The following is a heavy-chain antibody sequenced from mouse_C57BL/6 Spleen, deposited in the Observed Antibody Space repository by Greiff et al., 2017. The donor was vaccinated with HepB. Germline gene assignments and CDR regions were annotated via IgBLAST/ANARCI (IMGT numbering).Heavy chain of an antibody. Sequence: EVKVVESGGGLVKPGGSLKLSCAASGFTFSSYTMSWVRQTPEKRLEWVATISGGGGNTYYPDSVKGRFTISRDNAKNTLYLQMSSLRSEDTALYYCARRGYSAMDYWGQGTSVTVSS. CDR3: ARRGYSAMDY. J-gene: IGHJ4*01. V-gene: IGHV5-9*01. CDR1: GFTFSSYT. CDR2: ISGGGGNT.